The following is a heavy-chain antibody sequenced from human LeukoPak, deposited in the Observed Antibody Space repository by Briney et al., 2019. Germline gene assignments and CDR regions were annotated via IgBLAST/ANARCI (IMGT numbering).Heavy chain of an antibody. Sequence: GASVKVSCKASGYTFTGYYMHWVRQAPGQGLEWVGWINPNSGGTNYAQKFQGRVTMTRDTSISTAYMELSRLRSDDTAVYYCARDPGYCSSTSCYHYYYYYYMDVWGKGTTVTVSS. D-gene: IGHD2-2*03. J-gene: IGHJ6*03. CDR3: ARDPGYCSSTSCYHYYYYYYMDV. CDR2: INPNSGGT. CDR1: GYTFTGYY. V-gene: IGHV1-2*02.